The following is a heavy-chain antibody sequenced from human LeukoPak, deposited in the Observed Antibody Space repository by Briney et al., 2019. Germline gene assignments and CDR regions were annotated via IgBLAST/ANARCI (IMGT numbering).Heavy chain of an antibody. CDR3: ATADRDCSGGSCYPDY. J-gene: IGHJ4*02. Sequence: PGGSLRLSCAASGFTFSGYGMHWVRQAPGKGLEWVAVISYDGTNNFYADSVKGRFTISRDNSENAVYLQMNSLRAEDTAVYYCATADRDCSGGSCYPDYWGQGTLVTVSS. CDR2: ISYDGTNN. CDR1: GFTFSGYG. D-gene: IGHD2-15*01. V-gene: IGHV3-30*03.